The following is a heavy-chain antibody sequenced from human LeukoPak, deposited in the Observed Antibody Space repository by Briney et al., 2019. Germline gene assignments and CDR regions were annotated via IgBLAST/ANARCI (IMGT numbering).Heavy chain of an antibody. CDR1: GFTVGSNY. CDR3: ARDSPYSDYLIGGAFNI. J-gene: IGHJ3*02. CDR2: IYSDGTT. V-gene: IGHV3-53*01. D-gene: IGHD4-11*01. Sequence: GGSLRLSCAASGFTVGSNYMSWVRQAPGKGLEWVSVIYSDGTTYYADSVKGRFTISRDNSKNTLYLQMNSLGAEDTAVYYCARDSPYSDYLIGGAFNIWGQGTMVTVSS.